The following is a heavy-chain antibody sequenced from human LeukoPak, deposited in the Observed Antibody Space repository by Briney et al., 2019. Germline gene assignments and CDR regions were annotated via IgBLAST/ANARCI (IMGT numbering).Heavy chain of an antibody. J-gene: IGHJ6*02. Sequence: GGSLRLSCAASGFTFSSYWMSWVRQAPGKGLEWVANIKQDGSEKYYVDSVKGRFTISRDNAKNSLYLQMNSLRAEDTAVYYCASTYYGDYDHYYYGMDVWGQGTTVTVSS. CDR2: IKQDGSEK. CDR3: ASTYYGDYDHYYYGMDV. V-gene: IGHV3-7*05. CDR1: GFTFSSYW. D-gene: IGHD4-17*01.